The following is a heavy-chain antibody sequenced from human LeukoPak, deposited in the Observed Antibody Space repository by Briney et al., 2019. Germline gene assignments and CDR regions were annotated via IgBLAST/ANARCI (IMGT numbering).Heavy chain of an antibody. Sequence: GGSLRLSCAASGFTFSSYWMSWVRQAPGKGLEWVSAISGSGGSTYYADSVKGRFTISRDNSKNTLYLQMNSLRAEDTAVYYCAKPGDTSSATYYYYGMDVWGQGTTVTVSS. D-gene: IGHD2-2*01. CDR1: GFTFSSYW. J-gene: IGHJ6*02. V-gene: IGHV3-23*01. CDR2: ISGSGGST. CDR3: AKPGDTSSATYYYYGMDV.